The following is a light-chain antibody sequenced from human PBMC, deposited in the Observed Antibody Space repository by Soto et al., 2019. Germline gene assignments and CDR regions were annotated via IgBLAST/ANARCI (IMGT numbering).Light chain of an antibody. CDR1: SSDVGGYNY. CDR3: CSYTTSNTRQIV. J-gene: IGLJ1*01. V-gene: IGLV2-14*01. Sequence: QSALTQPASVSGFPGQSITISCTGTSSDVGGYNYVSWYQQHPGKAPKFMIYDVSNRPSGVSNRFSGSKSGNTASLTISGLQAEDEADYYCCSYTTSNTRQIVFGTGTKVTVL. CDR2: DVS.